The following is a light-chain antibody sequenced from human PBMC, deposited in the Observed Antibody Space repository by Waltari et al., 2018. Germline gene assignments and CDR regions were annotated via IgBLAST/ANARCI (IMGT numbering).Light chain of an antibody. J-gene: IGKJ2*01. CDR1: QDIYNY. V-gene: IGKV1-16*01. CDR3: QQYNRYFS. Sequence: DIQMTQSPSSLSASVGDRVSITCRASQDIYNYLNWYQHKPGYAPKVLVYAASTLQSGVPSRFSGSGSETQFTLTITSLQPDDSATYYCQQYNRYFSFGQGTKVEIK. CDR2: AAS.